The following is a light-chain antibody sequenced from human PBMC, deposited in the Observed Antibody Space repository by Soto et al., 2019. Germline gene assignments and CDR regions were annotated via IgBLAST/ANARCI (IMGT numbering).Light chain of an antibody. J-gene: IGLJ2*01. CDR1: SSNIGAGYD. CDR3: QSYDSCLSGSVV. Sequence: QSVLTQPPSVSGAPGQRVTISCTGSSSNIGAGYDVHWYQQLPGTAPKLLIYGNSNRPSGVPDRFSGSKSGTSASLAITGLEGDDEADYYCQSYDSCLSGSVVFGGGTKLTVL. V-gene: IGLV1-40*01. CDR2: GNS.